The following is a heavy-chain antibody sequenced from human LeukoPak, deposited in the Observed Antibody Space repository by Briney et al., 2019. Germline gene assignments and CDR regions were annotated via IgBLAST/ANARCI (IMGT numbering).Heavy chain of an antibody. CDR1: GFTFSSYA. CDR2: ISYDESSK. D-gene: IGHD6-19*01. V-gene: IGHV3-30-3*01. J-gene: IGHJ3*02. CDR3: ARVMQWLVSRDAFDI. Sequence: QPGGTLRLSCAAPGFTFSSYAMHWVRQAPGKGLEWVALISYDESSKYYTDSVKGRFTISRDNSKNTLYLQMNSLRAEDTAVYYCARVMQWLVSRDAFDIWGQGTMVTVS.